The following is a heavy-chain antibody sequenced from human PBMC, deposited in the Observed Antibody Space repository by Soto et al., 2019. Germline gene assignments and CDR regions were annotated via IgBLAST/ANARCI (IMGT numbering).Heavy chain of an antibody. Sequence: SETLSLTCAVYGGSFSSYYWSWIRQPPGKGLEWIGEINHSGSTNYNPSLKSRVTISVDTSKKQMSLKPSSVTAADTAVYYCARSIQLWTPFEYWGQGTLVTVSS. J-gene: IGHJ4*02. CDR1: GGSFSSYY. CDR2: INHSGST. D-gene: IGHD5-18*01. CDR3: ARSIQLWTPFEY. V-gene: IGHV4-34*01.